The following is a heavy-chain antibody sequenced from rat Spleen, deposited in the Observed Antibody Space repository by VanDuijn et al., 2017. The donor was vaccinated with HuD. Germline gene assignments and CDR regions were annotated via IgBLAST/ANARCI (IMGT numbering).Heavy chain of an antibody. J-gene: IGHJ2*01. V-gene: IGHV3-1*01. Sequence: EVQLQESGPGLVKPSQSLSLTCSVIGSSITTNYWGWSRKFQGNKMEWIGQIKHSGSTSYNPSLKSRISFTIDTSKNQFFLHLNSVTTEDTATFYCARWRDWELFDYWGQGVMVTVSS. CDR2: IKHSGST. D-gene: IGHD5-1*01. CDR1: GSSITTNY. CDR3: ARWRDWELFDY.